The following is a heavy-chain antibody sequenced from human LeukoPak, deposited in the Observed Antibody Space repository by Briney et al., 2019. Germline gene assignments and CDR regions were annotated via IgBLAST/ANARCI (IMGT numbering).Heavy chain of an antibody. CDR2: ISGSGSTR. J-gene: IGHJ4*02. Sequence: PVGSLRLSCAPSGFTFSSYEMNWVRQAPRKGLEWVSYISGSGSTRYYPVSLKGRFTISRDNAKNSLDLQMNSLRAEDTAVYYCARKQNCDYWGQGTLVTVSS. CDR1: GFTFSSYE. CDR3: ARKQNCDY. V-gene: IGHV3-48*03.